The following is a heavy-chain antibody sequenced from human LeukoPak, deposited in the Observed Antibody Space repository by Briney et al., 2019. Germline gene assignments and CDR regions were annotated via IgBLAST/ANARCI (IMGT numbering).Heavy chain of an antibody. V-gene: IGHV3-21*01. CDR1: GFSFSIHD. CDR3: ARALLDILTGSIFDY. D-gene: IGHD3-9*01. Sequence: GGSLRLSCAASGFSFSIHDMTWVRQAPGKGLEWVSSISSSSSYIYYADSVKGRFTISRDNAKNSLYLQMNSLRAEDTAVYYCARALLDILTGSIFDYWGQGTLVTVSS. J-gene: IGHJ4*02. CDR2: ISSSSSYI.